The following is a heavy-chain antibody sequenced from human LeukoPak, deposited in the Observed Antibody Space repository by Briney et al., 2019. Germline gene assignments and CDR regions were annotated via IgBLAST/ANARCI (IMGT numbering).Heavy chain of an antibody. CDR1: GFTLSSYA. J-gene: IGHJ4*02. D-gene: IGHD3-22*01. V-gene: IGHV3-23*01. Sequence: PGGSLRLSCAASGFTLSSYAMSWVRQAPGKGLEWVSAISGSGGSTYYADSVKGRFTISRDNSKNTLYLQMNSLRAEDTAVYYCAKIAPTYYYDSRLLFDYWGQGTLVTVSS. CDR2: ISGSGGST. CDR3: AKIAPTYYYDSRLLFDY.